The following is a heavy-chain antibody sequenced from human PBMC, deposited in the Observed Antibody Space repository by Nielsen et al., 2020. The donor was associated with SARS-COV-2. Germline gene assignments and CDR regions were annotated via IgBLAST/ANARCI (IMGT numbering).Heavy chain of an antibody. CDR2: ISGSGGST. CDR1: GFTFSSYS. Sequence: GESLKISCAASGFTFSSYSMNWVRQAPGKGLEWVSAISGSGGSTYYADSVKGRFTISRDNSKNTLYLQMNSLRAEDTAVYYCAKDRYYGSGSYSPGNYFDYWGQGTLVTVSS. V-gene: IGHV3-23*01. J-gene: IGHJ4*02. CDR3: AKDRYYGSGSYSPGNYFDY. D-gene: IGHD3-10*01.